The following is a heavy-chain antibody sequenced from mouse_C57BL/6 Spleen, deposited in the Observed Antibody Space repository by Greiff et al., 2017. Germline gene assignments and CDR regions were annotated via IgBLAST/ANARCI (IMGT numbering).Heavy chain of an antibody. CDR1: GFTFTDYY. D-gene: IGHD4-1*01. V-gene: IGHV7-3*01. Sequence: EVQLVESGGGLVQPGGSLSLSCAASGFTFTDYYMSWVRQPPGKALEWLGFIRNKANGYTTEYSASVKGRFTISRDNSQSILYLQMNALRAEDSATYYCARSSTGTFDYWGQGTTLTVSS. CDR3: ARSSTGTFDY. CDR2: IRNKANGYTT. J-gene: IGHJ2*01.